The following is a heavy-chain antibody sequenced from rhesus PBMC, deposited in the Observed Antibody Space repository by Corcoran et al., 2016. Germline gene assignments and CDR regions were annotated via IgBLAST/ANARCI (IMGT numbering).Heavy chain of an antibody. J-gene: IGHJ6*01. CDR3: ASAYGLDA. Sequence: QVQLPESGPGLVKPSETLSLTCAVSGGSISTNHWNWIRQPSGKGLEWIGRIYGGIGSTSYNPSLTGRVTLSTATSKTQFSLKLSSVTAADTAVYYCASAYGLDAWGQGVVVTVSS. CDR1: GGSISTNH. V-gene: IGHV4-147*01. CDR2: IYGGIGST.